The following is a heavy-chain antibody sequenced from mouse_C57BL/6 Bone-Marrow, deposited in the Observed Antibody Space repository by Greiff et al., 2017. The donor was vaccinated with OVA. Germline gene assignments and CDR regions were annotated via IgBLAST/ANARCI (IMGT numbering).Heavy chain of an antibody. CDR1: GFSLTSYG. V-gene: IGHV2-2*01. D-gene: IGHD2-2*01. CDR2: IWSGGST. Sequence: QVQLQQSGPGLVQPSQSLSITCTVSGFSLTSYGVHWVRQSPGKGLEWLGVIWSGGSTDYNAAFISRLSISKDNSKSQVFFKMNSLQADDTAIYYCARPFYYGLAYWGQGTLVTVSA. CDR3: ARPFYYGLAY. J-gene: IGHJ3*01.